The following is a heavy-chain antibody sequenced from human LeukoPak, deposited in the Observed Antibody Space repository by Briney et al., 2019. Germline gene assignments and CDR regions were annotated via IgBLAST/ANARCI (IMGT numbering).Heavy chain of an antibody. V-gene: IGHV3-64*02. CDR1: GFSLRSYA. CDR2: MSHDGGTT. J-gene: IGHJ4*02. CDR3: TRGSGPLYFDF. D-gene: IGHD6-19*01. Sequence: HTGGSLRLSCAASGFSLRSYAIHWVRQTPGKGLEYVSAMSHDGGTTYYADSVKGRFTVSRHNSRSMVYLQMGGLRAEDMAVYYCTRGSGPLYFDFWGQGTQVTVSS.